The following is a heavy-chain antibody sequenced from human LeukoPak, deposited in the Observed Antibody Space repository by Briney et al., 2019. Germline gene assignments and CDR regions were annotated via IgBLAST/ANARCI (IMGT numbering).Heavy chain of an antibody. CDR3: ARRAYCGGDCYSGYFDY. CDR1: GFYVNTNY. Sequence: GGSLRLSCAASGFYVNTNYMNWVRQAPGKGLEWVSVIYSGGTTYYADSVKGRFTISRDNSKNTLYLQMNSLRAEDTAVYYCARRAYCGGDCYSGYFDYWGQGTLVTVSS. J-gene: IGHJ4*02. V-gene: IGHV3-53*05. CDR2: IYSGGTT. D-gene: IGHD2-21*01.